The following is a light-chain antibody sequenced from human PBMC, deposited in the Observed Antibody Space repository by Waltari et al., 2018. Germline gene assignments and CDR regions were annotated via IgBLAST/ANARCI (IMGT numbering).Light chain of an antibody. V-gene: IGLV3-21*04. Sequence: SSVLTQPPSASVAPGKTARITCGGNNHGSKSVHWYQQKQGQAPVLVIYDDSDRPSGIPERFSGSNSGNTATLTISRVEAGDEADYYCQVWDSSSDHVVFGGGTKLTVL. CDR2: DDS. J-gene: IGLJ2*01. CDR1: NHGSKS. CDR3: QVWDSSSDHVV.